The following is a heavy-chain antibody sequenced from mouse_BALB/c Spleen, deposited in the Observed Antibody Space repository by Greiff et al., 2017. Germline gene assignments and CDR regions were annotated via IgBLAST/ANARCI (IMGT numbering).Heavy chain of an antibody. V-gene: IGHV1S127*01. D-gene: IGHD1-1*01. Sequence: QVQLKQPGAELVKPGASVKMSCKASGYTFTSYWMHWVKQRPGQGLEWIGVIDPSDSYTSYNQKFKGKATLTVDTSSSTAYMQLSSLTSEDSAVYYCTRSRGDYYGSSWFAYWGQGTLVTVSA. CDR2: IDPSDSYT. J-gene: IGHJ3*01. CDR1: GYTFTSYW. CDR3: TRSRGDYYGSSWFAY.